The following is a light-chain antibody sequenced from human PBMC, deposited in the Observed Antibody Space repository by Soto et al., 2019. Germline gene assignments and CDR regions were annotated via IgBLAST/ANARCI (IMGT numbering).Light chain of an antibody. J-gene: IGLJ3*02. CDR2: LDRSGSY. CDR1: SGHNTYI. CDR3: ETWYSNTHKV. V-gene: IGLV4-60*02. Sequence: QAVVTQSSSASASLGSSVKLTCSLSSGHNTYIIAWHQQQPGKAPRFLMTLDRSGSYNRGSGVPDRFSGSSSGADRYLTISNLQFEDEGDYYCETWYSNTHKVFGGGTKVTVL.